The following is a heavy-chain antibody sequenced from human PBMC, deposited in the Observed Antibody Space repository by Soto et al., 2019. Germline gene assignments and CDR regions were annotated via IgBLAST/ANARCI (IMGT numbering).Heavy chain of an antibody. V-gene: IGHV4-61*01. CDR3: ARDSSGRHDY. J-gene: IGHJ4*02. CDR1: GGSLRSGSYY. CDR2: TYHGGAT. D-gene: IGHD3-22*01. Sequence: PSETLSLTCTVSGGSLRSGSYYWSWIRQPPGKGLEWIGYTYHGGATTYNASLKSRVTISVDTSKNQFFLKVNSVTAADTAVYFCARDSSGRHDYWGQGTPVTVSS.